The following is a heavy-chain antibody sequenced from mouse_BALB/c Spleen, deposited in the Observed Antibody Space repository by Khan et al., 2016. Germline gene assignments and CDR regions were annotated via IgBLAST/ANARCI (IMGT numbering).Heavy chain of an antibody. Sequence: VQLQQAGAELVKPGASVKLSCTASGFNIKDTYMHWVKQRPEQGLEWIGRIDPANVNTKYDPKFQGKATITADTSSNTAYLQLSSLTSEDTAVYYCTREGSYPYWGHGPTLTVSS. CDR1: GFNIKDTY. CDR2: IDPANVNT. V-gene: IGHV14-3*02. CDR3: TREGSYPY. D-gene: IGHD2-10*01. J-gene: IGHJ2*01.